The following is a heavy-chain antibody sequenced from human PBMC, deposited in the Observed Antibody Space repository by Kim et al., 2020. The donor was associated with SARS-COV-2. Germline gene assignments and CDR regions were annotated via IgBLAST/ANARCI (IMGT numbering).Heavy chain of an antibody. J-gene: IGHJ6*02. CDR2: IKQDGSEK. CDR1: GFTFSSYW. V-gene: IGHV3-7*01. CDR3: ARDSTMIGGYYYYGMEV. D-gene: IGHD3-22*01. Sequence: GGSLRLSCAASGFTFSSYWMSWVRQAPGKGLEWVANIKQDGSEKYYVDSVKGRFTISRDNAKNSLYLQMNSLRAEDTAVYYCARDSTMIGGYYYYGMEVCGQGTTVTVSS.